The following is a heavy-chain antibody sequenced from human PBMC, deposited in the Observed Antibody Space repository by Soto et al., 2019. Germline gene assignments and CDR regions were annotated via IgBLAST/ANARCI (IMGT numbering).Heavy chain of an antibody. CDR1: GYTFSNYG. Sequence: RASVKVSCKTSGYTFSNYGTTWVRQAPGQPLEWLGWISLYSDGTNYAQKFQGRVSMTTDTSTTTAYMELRSLRSDDTAVYYCARVVPGAEAWFGPWGQGTLVTVSS. V-gene: IGHV1-18*01. CDR2: ISLYSDGT. J-gene: IGHJ5*02. CDR3: ARVVPGAEAWFGP. D-gene: IGHD2-2*01.